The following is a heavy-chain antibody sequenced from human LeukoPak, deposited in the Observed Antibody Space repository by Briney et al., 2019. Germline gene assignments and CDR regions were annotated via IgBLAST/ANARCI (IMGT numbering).Heavy chain of an antibody. Sequence: PGGSLRLSCAASGFTFSSYWMSWVRQAPGKGLEWVANIRQDGSEKYYVDSVKGRFTISRDNAKNSLYLQMNSLRAEDTAVYYCARGDERWEVPLDHWGQGTLVTVSS. D-gene: IGHD1-26*01. CDR3: ARGDERWEVPLDH. J-gene: IGHJ4*02. CDR1: GFTFSSYW. V-gene: IGHV3-7*01. CDR2: IRQDGSEK.